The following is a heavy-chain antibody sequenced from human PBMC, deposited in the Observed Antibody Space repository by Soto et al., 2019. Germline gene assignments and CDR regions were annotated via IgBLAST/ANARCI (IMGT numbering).Heavy chain of an antibody. J-gene: IGHJ4*02. CDR3: ARISYQPLLYFDY. Sequence: PGESXKLSCERSGYSFTSYWIGWVRQMPGKGLEWMGIIYPGDSDTRYSPSFQGQVTISADKSISTAYLQWSSLKASDTAMYYCARISYQPLLYFDYWGQGTLVTVSS. D-gene: IGHD2-2*01. CDR2: IYPGDSDT. CDR1: GYSFTSYW. V-gene: IGHV5-51*01.